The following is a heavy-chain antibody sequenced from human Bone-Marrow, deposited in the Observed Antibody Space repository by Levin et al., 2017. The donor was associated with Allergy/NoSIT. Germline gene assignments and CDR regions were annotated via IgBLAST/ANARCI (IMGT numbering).Heavy chain of an antibody. CDR3: ARGGYSAIFGVVTRHDAFDI. CDR2: ISSSGSTI. Sequence: GESLKISCAASGFTFSSYEMNWVRQAPGKGLEWVSYISSSGSTIYYADSVKGRFTISRDNAKNSLYLQMNSLRAEDTAVYYCARGGYSAIFGVVTRHDAFDIWGQGTMVTVSS. V-gene: IGHV3-48*03. J-gene: IGHJ3*02. D-gene: IGHD3-3*01. CDR1: GFTFSSYE.